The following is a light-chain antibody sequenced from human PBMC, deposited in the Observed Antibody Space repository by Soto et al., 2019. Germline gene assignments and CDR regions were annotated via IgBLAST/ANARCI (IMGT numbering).Light chain of an antibody. CDR2: DVS. J-gene: IGLJ1*01. V-gene: IGLV2-14*01. Sequence: SVLTQPASVSGSPGQSITISCTGTSSDVGGYNYVSWYQQHPGKAPKLMIYDVSNRPSGVSNRFSGSKSGNTASLTISGLQAEDEADYYCSSYTSSSTANYVFGTGTKVT. CDR3: SSYTSSSTANYV. CDR1: SSDVGGYNY.